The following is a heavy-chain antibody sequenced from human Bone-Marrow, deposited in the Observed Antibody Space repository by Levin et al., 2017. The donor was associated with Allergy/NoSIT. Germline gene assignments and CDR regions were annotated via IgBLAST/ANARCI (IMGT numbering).Heavy chain of an antibody. J-gene: IGHJ4*02. D-gene: IGHD3-3*01. V-gene: IGHV3-7*01. CDR1: GFTFITHW. CDR2: IDKDGSAK. CDR3: VRDQNWSFDY. Sequence: GESLKISCAASGFTFITHWMIWVRQAPGKGLEWVANIDKDGSAKHYLDSVRGRFTISRDNAKNSLFLQLNSLRAEDTAVYYCVRDQNWSFDYWGQGTLVTVSS.